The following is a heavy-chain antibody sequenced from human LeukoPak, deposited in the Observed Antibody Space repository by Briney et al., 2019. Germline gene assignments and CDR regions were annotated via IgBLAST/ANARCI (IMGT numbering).Heavy chain of an antibody. CDR3: ARESGVAATEPFDY. V-gene: IGHV3-21*01. CDR1: GFTFSSYN. Sequence: GGSLRLSCAASGFTFSSYNMNWVRQAPGKGLEWVSFISSSSSHIYYADSVKGRFTISRDNAKNSLYLQMNSLRAEDTAVYYCARESGVAATEPFDYWGQGTLVTVSS. J-gene: IGHJ4*02. CDR2: ISSSSSHI. D-gene: IGHD2-15*01.